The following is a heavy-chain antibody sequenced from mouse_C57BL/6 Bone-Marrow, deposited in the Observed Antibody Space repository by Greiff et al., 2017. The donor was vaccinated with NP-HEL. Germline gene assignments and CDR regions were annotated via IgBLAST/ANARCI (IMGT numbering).Heavy chain of an antibody. V-gene: IGHV1-81*01. CDR1: GYTFTSYG. D-gene: IGHD2-12*01. CDR3: ARRAPYYSLDY. Sequence: QVHVKQSGAELARPGASVKLSCKASGYTFTSYGISWVKQRTGQGLEWIGEIYPRSGNTYYNEKFKGKATLTADKSSSTAYMELRSLTSEDSAVYFCARRAPYYSLDYWGQGTTLTVSS. CDR2: IYPRSGNT. J-gene: IGHJ2*01.